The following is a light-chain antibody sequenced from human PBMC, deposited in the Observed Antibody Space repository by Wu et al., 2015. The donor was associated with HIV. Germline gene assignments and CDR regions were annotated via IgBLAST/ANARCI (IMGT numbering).Light chain of an antibody. CDR1: QSVFNKY. J-gene: IGKJ1*01. CDR2: GAS. CDR3: QQYDGSLWT. Sequence: EIVLTQSPGTLSLSPGERATLSCRARQSVFNKYLAWYQQTPGQAPRLLIYGASNRATGVPDRFSGSGSGTDFTLTISRLEPEDFAIYYCQQYDGSLWTFGQGTKVEIK. V-gene: IGKV3-20*01.